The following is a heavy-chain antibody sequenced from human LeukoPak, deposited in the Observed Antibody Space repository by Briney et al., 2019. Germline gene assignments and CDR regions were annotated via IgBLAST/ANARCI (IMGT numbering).Heavy chain of an antibody. J-gene: IGHJ5*02. CDR3: ARGYSGYVANWFDP. CDR1: GGSFSGYY. D-gene: IGHD5-12*01. V-gene: IGHV3-23*01. CDR2: ISGSGGST. Sequence: ETLSLTCAVYGGSFSGYYWSWIRQPPGKGLEWVSAISGSGGSTYYADSVKGRFTISRDNSKNTLYLQMNSLRAEDTAVYYCARGYSGYVANWFDPWGQGTLVTVSS.